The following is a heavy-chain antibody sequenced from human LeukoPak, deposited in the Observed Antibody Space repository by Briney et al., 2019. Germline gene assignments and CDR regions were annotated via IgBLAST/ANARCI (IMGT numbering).Heavy chain of an antibody. CDR3: ARDLNRIAAAGVDY. D-gene: IGHD6-13*01. Sequence: ASVKVSCKASGYTFTSYGISWVRQAPGQGLEWMGWISAYNGNTNYAQKLQGRVTMTTDTSSSTAYMELRSLRSEDTSVYYCARDLNRIAAAGVDYWGQGTLVTVSS. V-gene: IGHV1-18*01. J-gene: IGHJ4*02. CDR1: GYTFTSYG. CDR2: ISAYNGNT.